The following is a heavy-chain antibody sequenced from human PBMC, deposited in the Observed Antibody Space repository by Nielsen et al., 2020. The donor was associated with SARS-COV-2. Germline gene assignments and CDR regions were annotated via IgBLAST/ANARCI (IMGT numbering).Heavy chain of an antibody. CDR1: GFTLSDRY. CDR2: TRNKANTYST. J-gene: IGHJ4*02. D-gene: IGHD2-2*01. V-gene: IGHV3-72*01. Sequence: GESLKISCAASGFTLSDRYMDWVRQAPGKGLEWVGRTRNKANTYSTEYAASVKGRFTVSRDDSKNSLYLQMNSLNTDDTAVYYCATSRSTRDFDSWGQGTLVTVSS. CDR3: ATSRSTRDFDS.